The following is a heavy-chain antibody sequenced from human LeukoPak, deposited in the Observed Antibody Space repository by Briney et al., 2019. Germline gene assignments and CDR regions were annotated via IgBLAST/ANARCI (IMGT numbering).Heavy chain of an antibody. CDR1: GGSFSGYY. V-gene: IGHV4-34*01. J-gene: IGHJ3*02. CDR2: IYYSGST. Sequence: SETLSLTCAVYGGSFSGYYWGWIRQPPGKGLEWIGSIYYSGSTYYNPSLKSRVTISVDTSKNQFSLKLSSVTAADTAVYYCARLSPYDYVWGSYLDDAFDIWGQGTMVTVSS. D-gene: IGHD3-16*02. CDR3: ARLSPYDYVWGSYLDDAFDI.